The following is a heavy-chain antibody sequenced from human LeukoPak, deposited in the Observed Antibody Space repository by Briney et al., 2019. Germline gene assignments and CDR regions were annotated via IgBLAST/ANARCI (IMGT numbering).Heavy chain of an antibody. Sequence: ASVKVSCKASGYTFTNYYMHWVRQAPGQGLEWMGIINPSGDTTTYAQRFQGRVTMTRDTSTSTVYMDLSSLRYEDTAVYYCASGYCSSTSCSDWYFDFWGQGTLVTVSS. CDR3: ASGYCSSTSCSDWYFDF. CDR1: GYTFTNYY. D-gene: IGHD2-2*01. J-gene: IGHJ4*02. V-gene: IGHV1-46*01. CDR2: INPSGDTT.